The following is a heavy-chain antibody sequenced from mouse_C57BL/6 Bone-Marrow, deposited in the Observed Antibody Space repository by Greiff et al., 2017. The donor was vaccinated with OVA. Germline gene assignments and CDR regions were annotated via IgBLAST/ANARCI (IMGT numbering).Heavy chain of an antibody. J-gene: IGHJ1*03. CDR3: ASNYGSSSACFDD. CDR1: GYTFTSYW. CDR2: IDPSDSYT. V-gene: IGHV1-69*01. Sequence: QVQLQQPGAELVMPGASVKLSCKASGYTFTSYWMHWVKQRPGQGLEWIGEIDPSDSYTNYNQKFKGKSTLTVDRSSSTAYMQLSSLTSEDSAVYYCASNYGSSSACFDDWGTGTTVTVSS. D-gene: IGHD1-1*01.